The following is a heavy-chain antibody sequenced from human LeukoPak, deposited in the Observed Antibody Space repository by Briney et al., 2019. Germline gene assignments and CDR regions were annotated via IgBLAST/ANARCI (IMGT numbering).Heavy chain of an antibody. CDR2: IYYSGRT. D-gene: IGHD3-10*01. J-gene: IGHJ5*02. V-gene: IGHV4-39*01. CDR1: GGSISSYSSY. Sequence: SETLSLTCSASGGSISSYSSYWGWIRQPPGKGLEWVGNIYYSGRTVYNPSLKSRVTISVDTSNNEFSLMLSSVTVADTAVYYCARGLWFGELLENNWFDPWGRGTLVTVSS. CDR3: ARGLWFGELLENNWFDP.